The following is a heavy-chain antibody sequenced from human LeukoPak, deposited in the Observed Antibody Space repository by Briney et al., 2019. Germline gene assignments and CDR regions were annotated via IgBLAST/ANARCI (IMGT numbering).Heavy chain of an antibody. D-gene: IGHD6-13*01. CDR3: ARHLKHSSSYNWFDP. Sequence: SETLSLTCTVSGGSISSSSYYWGWIRQPPGKGLEWIGSIYYSGSTYYNPSLKSRVTISVDTSKNQFSLKLSSVTAADTAVYYCARHLKHSSSYNWFDPWGQGTLVTVSS. CDR2: IYYSGST. V-gene: IGHV4-39*01. CDR1: GGSISSSSYY. J-gene: IGHJ5*02.